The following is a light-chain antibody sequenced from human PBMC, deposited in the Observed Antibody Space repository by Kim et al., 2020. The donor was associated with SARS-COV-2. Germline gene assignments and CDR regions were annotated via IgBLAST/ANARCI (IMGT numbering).Light chain of an antibody. Sequence: QSVLTQPPSASGTPGQRATISCSGSSSNIGRHNVLWYQQVPGTAPKLLIYRNNQRPSGVPDRFSGSKSGTSASLAISGLRPEDEADYYCTTWDASLSGRVFGGGTQLTVL. CDR3: TTWDASLSGRV. CDR2: RNN. V-gene: IGLV1-47*01. CDR1: SSNIGRHN. J-gene: IGLJ3*02.